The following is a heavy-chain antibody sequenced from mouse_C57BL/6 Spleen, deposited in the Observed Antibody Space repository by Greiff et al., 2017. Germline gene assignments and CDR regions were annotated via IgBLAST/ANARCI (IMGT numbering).Heavy chain of an antibody. J-gene: IGHJ2*01. Sequence: EVQLQQSGPGLVKPSQSLSLTCSVTGYSITSGYYWNWIRQFPGNKLEWMGYISYDGSNNYNPSLKNRISITRDTSKNQFFLTLNSVTTEDTATYYCARDSHYYGSSYEDYWGQGTTLTVSS. V-gene: IGHV3-6*01. CDR1: GYSITSGYY. CDR2: ISYDGSN. D-gene: IGHD1-1*01. CDR3: ARDSHYYGSSYEDY.